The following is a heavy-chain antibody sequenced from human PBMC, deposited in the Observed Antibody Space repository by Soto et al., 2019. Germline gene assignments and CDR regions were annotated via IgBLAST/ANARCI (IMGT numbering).Heavy chain of an antibody. CDR1: GASMSNYY. CDR3: VRSGHTFGGVI. V-gene: IGHV4-59*01. D-gene: IGHD3-16*01. Sequence: SETLSLTCTVSGASMSNYYGSWVRQPPGKGLEWIGYMYYSGSSNYNSSLKSRVTISVDTSKNQISLKLTSVTAADTAVYYCVRSGHTFGGVIWGQGTLVTVSS. J-gene: IGHJ4*02. CDR2: MYYSGSS.